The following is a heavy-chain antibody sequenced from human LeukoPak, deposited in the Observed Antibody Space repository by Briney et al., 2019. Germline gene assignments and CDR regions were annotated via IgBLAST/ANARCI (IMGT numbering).Heavy chain of an antibody. D-gene: IGHD2-2*01. J-gene: IGHJ5*02. CDR1: GYTFTSYD. V-gene: IGHV1-8*01. CDR2: MNPNSGNT. CDR3: ARGDCSSTSCSNWFDP. Sequence: GASVKVSCKASGYTFTSYDINGVRQATGQGLEWMGWMNPNSGNTGYAQKFQGRVTMTRNTAISTAYMELRSLRSEDTAVYYCARGDCSSTSCSNWFDPWGQGTLVTVSS.